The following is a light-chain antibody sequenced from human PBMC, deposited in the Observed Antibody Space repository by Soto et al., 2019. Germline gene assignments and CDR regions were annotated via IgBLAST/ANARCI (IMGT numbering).Light chain of an antibody. CDR1: QSLLHSDGNTY. J-gene: IGKJ4*01. Sequence: DIVMTQTPLSSPVTLGQPAAISCRSSQSLLHSDGNTYLSWLQQRPGQPPRLLIYQISNRFSGVPDRFSGSGAETDFTLRISRVEAEDVGVYYCMQASQFPLTFGGGTKVEIK. CDR2: QIS. CDR3: MQASQFPLT. V-gene: IGKV2-24*01.